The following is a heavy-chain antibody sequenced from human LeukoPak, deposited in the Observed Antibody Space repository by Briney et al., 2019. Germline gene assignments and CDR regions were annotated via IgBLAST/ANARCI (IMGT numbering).Heavy chain of an antibody. J-gene: IGHJ4*02. D-gene: IGHD2-2*01. CDR2: ISYDGKYK. Sequence: GKSLRLSCRASGFTFGTHAMHWVRQAPGKGPEWVAFISYDGKYKYYADSVEGRFTISRDNSANKLYLQLNSLRPEDTATFYCARRPHCDDTICYREFDYWGQGTLVIVSS. CDR3: ARRPHCDDTICYREFDY. V-gene: IGHV3-30*04. CDR1: GFTFGTHA.